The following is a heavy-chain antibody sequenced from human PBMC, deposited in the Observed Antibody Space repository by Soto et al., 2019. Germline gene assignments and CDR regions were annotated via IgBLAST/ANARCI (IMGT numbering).Heavy chain of an antibody. Sequence: VQLLESGGGLVQPGGSLRLSCAASGFPFSHYAMSWVRQAPGKGLEWVSAVSGSGNDASYADSVRGRFTIARDNSRDTLYLQKNRLRADDTAVYYCGQERRGSGWFACDYWGQGELVTVSS. V-gene: IGHV3-23*01. CDR2: VSGSGNDA. CDR3: GQERRGSGWFACDY. J-gene: IGHJ4*02. D-gene: IGHD6-19*01. CDR1: GFPFSHYA.